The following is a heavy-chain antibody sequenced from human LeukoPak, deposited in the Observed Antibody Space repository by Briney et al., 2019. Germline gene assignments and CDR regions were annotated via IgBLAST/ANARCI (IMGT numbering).Heavy chain of an antibody. CDR3: ASLAGGNSESSDAFDI. Sequence: SETLSLTCTVSGGSISSYYWSWIRQPPGKGLKWIGYIYYSGSTSYSPSLRSRVTISVDTSKNQFSLKLSSVTAADTAVYYCASLAGGNSESSDAFDIWGQGTMVTVSS. J-gene: IGHJ3*02. V-gene: IGHV4-59*01. CDR2: IYYSGST. CDR1: GGSISSYY. D-gene: IGHD4-23*01.